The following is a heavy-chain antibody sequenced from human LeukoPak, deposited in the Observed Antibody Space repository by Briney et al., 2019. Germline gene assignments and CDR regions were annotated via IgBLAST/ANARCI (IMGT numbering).Heavy chain of an antibody. Sequence: PSETLSLTCTVSGGSISSGDYYWSWIRQPPGKGLEWIGYIYYSGSTNYNPSLKSRVTISLDTSKNQFSLKLNSVTAADTAVYYCARRGSGAPFDYWGQGALVTVSS. D-gene: IGHD3-16*01. J-gene: IGHJ4*02. CDR2: IYYSGST. V-gene: IGHV4-61*08. CDR3: ARRGSGAPFDY. CDR1: GGSISSGDYY.